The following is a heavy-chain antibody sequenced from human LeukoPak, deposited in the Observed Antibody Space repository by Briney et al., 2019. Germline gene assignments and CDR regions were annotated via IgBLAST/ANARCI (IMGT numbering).Heavy chain of an antibody. J-gene: IGHJ4*02. V-gene: IGHV4-30-2*01. D-gene: IGHD2-21*02. CDR3: ARVPSSRTYCGGDCYPR. Sequence: PSETLSLTCTVSGGSISSGGYYWSWIRQPPGKGLEWIGYIYHSGSTYYNPSLKSRVTISVDRSKNQFSLRLSSVTAADTAVYYCARVPSSRTYCGGDCYPRWGQGTLVTVSS. CDR1: GGSISSGGYY. CDR2: IYHSGST.